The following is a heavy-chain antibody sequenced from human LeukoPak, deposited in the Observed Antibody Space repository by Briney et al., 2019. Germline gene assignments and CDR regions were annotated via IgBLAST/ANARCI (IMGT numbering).Heavy chain of an antibody. V-gene: IGHV4-30-4*08. D-gene: IGHD1-26*01. CDR2: IYYSGST. J-gene: IGHJ4*02. Sequence: SETLSLTCTFSGGSISSGDYYWSWIRQPPGKGLEWIGYIYYSGSTYYNPSLKSRVTISVDTSKNQFSLKLSSVTAADTAVYYCARENKPLSGSYNYWGQGTLVTVSS. CDR3: ARENKPLSGSYNY. CDR1: GGSISSGDYY.